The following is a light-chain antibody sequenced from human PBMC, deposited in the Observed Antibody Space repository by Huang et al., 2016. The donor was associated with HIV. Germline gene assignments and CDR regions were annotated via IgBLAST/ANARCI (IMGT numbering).Light chain of an antibody. CDR2: WAS. V-gene: IGKV4-1*01. CDR1: QSILDISNNRRS. Sequence: DIVMVQSPDSLVVSLGERATLNCKSGQSILDISNNRRSLAWYQQKPGQSPKLLIYWASTRQGGVPDRFSGNGSWTDFTLTISSLQAEDVAVYYCQQYYTSPWTFGQGTKLEI. J-gene: IGKJ2*02. CDR3: QQYYTSPWT.